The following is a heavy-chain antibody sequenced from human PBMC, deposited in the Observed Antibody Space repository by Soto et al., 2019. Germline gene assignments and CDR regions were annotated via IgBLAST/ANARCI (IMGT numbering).Heavy chain of an antibody. Sequence: EAQLLESGGGLVQPGESLTLSCVASRFAFNIYAMTWVRQAPGKGLEWVSSMSGSGSSIYYADSVKGRFTITRDKSKKTLNLQMNSRRAEDTAVYWCARANWNGAYYGLDVWGKGNTVTVSA. V-gene: IGHV3-23*01. J-gene: IGHJ6*04. CDR3: ARANWNGAYYGLDV. CDR2: MSGSGSSI. D-gene: IGHD1-20*01. CDR1: RFAFNIYA.